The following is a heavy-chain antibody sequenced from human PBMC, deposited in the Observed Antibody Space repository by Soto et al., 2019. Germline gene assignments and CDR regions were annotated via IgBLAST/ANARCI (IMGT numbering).Heavy chain of an antibody. D-gene: IGHD6-19*01. V-gene: IGHV4-39*01. Sequence: SETLSLTCAISSGSVSSRSFYWGWIRQAPGKGLEWVGSLYFAGTTYYNPSLKGRATISVDTSKNQFSLKLSSVTAADTAVYYCARSARIAVAGFDYWGQGTLVTVSS. J-gene: IGHJ4*02. CDR3: ARSARIAVAGFDY. CDR2: LYFAGTT. CDR1: SGSVSSRSFY.